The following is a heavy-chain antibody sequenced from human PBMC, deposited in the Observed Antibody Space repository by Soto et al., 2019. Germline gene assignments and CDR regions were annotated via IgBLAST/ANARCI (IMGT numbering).Heavy chain of an antibody. CDR2: INHRGST. V-gene: IGHV4-34*01. CDR1: GGFFSDYY. J-gene: IGHJ2*01. D-gene: IGHD2-2*01. CDR3: AREVPSRYFDL. Sequence: QVRLQQWGAGLLKPSETLSVTCAVYGGFFSDYYWTWIRQPPGKGLEWMGEINHRGSTNYNPSLKSRVTISVDTSKNQFSLKLSSVTAADRAVYYCAREVPSRYFDLWGRGTPVTVSS.